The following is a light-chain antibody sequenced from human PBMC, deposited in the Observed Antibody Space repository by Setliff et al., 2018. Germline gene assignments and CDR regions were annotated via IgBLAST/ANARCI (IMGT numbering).Light chain of an antibody. Sequence: QSALTQPASVSGSPGQSITISCTGSSSDIGTYNLVSWYQQHPGKAPQLLIYGVTRRPSGVSNRFSASKSGNTASLTISGLRAEDEADYYCSSYTSLSTRVFGTGTKVTVL. CDR3: SSYTSLSTRV. V-gene: IGLV2-14*02. J-gene: IGLJ1*01. CDR1: SSDIGTYNL. CDR2: GVT.